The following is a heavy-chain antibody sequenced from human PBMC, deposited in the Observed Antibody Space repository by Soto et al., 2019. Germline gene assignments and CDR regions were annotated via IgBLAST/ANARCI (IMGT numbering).Heavy chain of an antibody. Sequence: QVQLVQSGAEVKKPGASVKVSCMASGYTFTRYYINWVRQAPGQGLEGMGWGSAYNGNTHYEQKLQGRVTLTTATSTSTAYMELRRLRSDDTAAYFCARGGQWDFLSDYWGQGALVTVSS. V-gene: IGHV1-18*01. CDR2: GSAYNGNT. D-gene: IGHD1-26*01. CDR1: GYTFTRYY. J-gene: IGHJ4*02. CDR3: ARGGQWDFLSDY.